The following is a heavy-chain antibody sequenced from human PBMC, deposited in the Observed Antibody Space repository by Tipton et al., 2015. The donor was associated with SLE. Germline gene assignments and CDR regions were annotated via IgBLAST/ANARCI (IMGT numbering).Heavy chain of an antibody. Sequence: TLSLTCTVSGGSISSGSYYWSWIRQPAGKGLEWIGYIYYSGSTNYNPSLKSRVTISVDTSKNQFSLKLSSVTAADTAVYYCARGDFWSGYSPIPFFDYWGQGTLVTVSS. CDR3: ARGDFWSGYSPIPFFDY. CDR2: IYYSGST. CDR1: GGSISSGSYY. V-gene: IGHV4-61*10. J-gene: IGHJ4*02. D-gene: IGHD3-3*01.